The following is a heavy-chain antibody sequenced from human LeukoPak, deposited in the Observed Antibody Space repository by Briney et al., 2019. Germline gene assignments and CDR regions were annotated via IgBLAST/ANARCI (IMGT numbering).Heavy chain of an antibody. CDR2: ISGGGGST. J-gene: IGHJ4*02. CDR3: AKRSDYGGNWNYFDY. D-gene: IGHD4-23*01. V-gene: IGHV3-23*01. CDR1: GFTFSSSG. Sequence: GGSLRLSCAASGFTFSSSGMSWVRQAPGKGLEWVSAISGGGGSTYYADSVKGRFTISRDNSKNTLYLQTNSLRAEDTAVYYCAKRSDYGGNWNYFDYWGQGTLVTVSS.